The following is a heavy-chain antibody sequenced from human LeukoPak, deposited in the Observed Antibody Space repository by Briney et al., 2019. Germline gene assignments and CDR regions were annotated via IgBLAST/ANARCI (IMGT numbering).Heavy chain of an antibody. CDR2: INHSGST. CDR1: GGSFSGYY. CDR3: ARDLSIRLIHRRWFGKLSAGFDY. V-gene: IGHV4-34*01. D-gene: IGHD3-10*01. J-gene: IGHJ4*02. Sequence: SETLSLTCAVYGGSFSGYYWSWIRQPPGKGLEWIGEINHSGSTYYNPSPKSRVTISVDTSKNQFSLKLSSVTAADTAVYYCARDLSIRLIHRRWFGKLSAGFDYWGQGTLVTVSS.